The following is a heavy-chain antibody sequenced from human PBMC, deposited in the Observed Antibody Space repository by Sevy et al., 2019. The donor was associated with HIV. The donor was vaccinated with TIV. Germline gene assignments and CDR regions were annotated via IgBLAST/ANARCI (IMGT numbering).Heavy chain of an antibody. Sequence: SETLSLTCTVSGGSISSGDYYWSWIRQPPGKGLEWIGYIYYSGGTYYNPSLKSRVTISVDTSKNQFSLKLSSVTAADTAVYYCARDLTRTITGTSGAVGVWGQGTTVTVSS. J-gene: IGHJ6*02. CDR1: GGSISSGDYY. CDR3: ARDLTRTITGTSGAVGV. D-gene: IGHD1-7*01. V-gene: IGHV4-30-4*01. CDR2: IYYSGGT.